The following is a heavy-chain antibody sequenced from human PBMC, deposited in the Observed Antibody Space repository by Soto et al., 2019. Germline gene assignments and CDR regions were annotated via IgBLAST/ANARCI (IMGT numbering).Heavy chain of an antibody. J-gene: IGHJ6*02. Sequence: SVKVSCKASGDMFRNSAFTWVRQAPGQGLAWMGVIIPLFRKTDVAQKFQGRVNLTADESTSSLYMEVSSLTSADTAVYFCARARLSNGDPNIYFFYGLDVWGQGTTVTVSS. CDR1: GDMFRNSA. CDR2: IIPLFRKT. CDR3: ARARLSNGDPNIYFFYGLDV. D-gene: IGHD3-10*01. V-gene: IGHV1-69*13.